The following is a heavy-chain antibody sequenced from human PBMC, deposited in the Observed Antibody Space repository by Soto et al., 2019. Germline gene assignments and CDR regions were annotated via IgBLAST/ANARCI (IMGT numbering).Heavy chain of an antibody. J-gene: IGHJ4*02. CDR2: ISSSDSII. Sequence: LRLSCAASGFTFSDSYMSWIRQAPGKGLEWVSYISSSDSIIYYSDSVKGRFIISRDNAKNSLYLQMNSLRAEDTAVYYCARDLGYYDSSGYFDYWGQGTLVTVSS. CDR1: GFTFSDSY. D-gene: IGHD3-22*01. V-gene: IGHV3-11*01. CDR3: ARDLGYYDSSGYFDY.